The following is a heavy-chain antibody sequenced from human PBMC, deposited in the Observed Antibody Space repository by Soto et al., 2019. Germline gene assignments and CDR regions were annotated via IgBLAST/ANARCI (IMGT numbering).Heavy chain of an antibody. Sequence: DVQLVESGGGLVQPGRSLRLSCAASGFTFDDYAMHWVRQAPGKGLEWVSGISWNSGSIGYADSVKGRFTISRDNAKNSLYLQMNSLRAEDTALYYSAKDEGYDYGDSPFDYWGQGTLVTVSS. V-gene: IGHV3-9*01. D-gene: IGHD4-17*01. J-gene: IGHJ4*02. CDR3: AKDEGYDYGDSPFDY. CDR1: GFTFDDYA. CDR2: ISWNSGSI.